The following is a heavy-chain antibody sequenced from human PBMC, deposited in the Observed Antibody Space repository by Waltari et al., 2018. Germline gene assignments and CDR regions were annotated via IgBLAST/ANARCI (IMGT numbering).Heavy chain of an antibody. Sequence: QVQLQESGPGLVKPSETLSLTCTVSGGSISSYYWSWIRQPPGKGLEWIGYIYYSGSTNDNPSLKSRVTISVDTSKNQFSLKLSSETAADTAVYYCARYGGGYSYGVDFDYWGQGTLVTVSS. D-gene: IGHD5-18*01. J-gene: IGHJ4*02. CDR3: ARYGGGYSYGVDFDY. CDR1: GGSISSYY. CDR2: IYYSGST. V-gene: IGHV4-59*01.